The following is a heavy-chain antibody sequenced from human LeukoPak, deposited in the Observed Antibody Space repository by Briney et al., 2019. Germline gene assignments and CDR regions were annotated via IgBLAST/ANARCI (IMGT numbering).Heavy chain of an antibody. J-gene: IGHJ4*02. CDR3: ARERYYFDY. V-gene: IGHV3-11*06. CDR2: ISSSSSYT. CDR1: GFTFSDYY. Sequence: GGSLRLSCAASGFTFSDYYMSWIRQAPGKGLEWVSYISSSSSYTNYADSVKGRFTISRDNAKNSLYLQMNNLRAEDTAVYYCARERYYFDYWGQGTLVTVSS.